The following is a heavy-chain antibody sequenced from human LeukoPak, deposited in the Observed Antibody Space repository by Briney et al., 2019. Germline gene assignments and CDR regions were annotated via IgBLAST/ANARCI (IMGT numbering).Heavy chain of an antibody. Sequence: GGSLRLSCAASGFAFSSYSMNWVRRAPGKGLEWVSYISSSSSTIYYADSVKGRFTISRDNAKNSLYLQMNSLRAEDTAVYYCARDSFGYFDPPHYFDYWGQGTLVTVSS. CDR1: GFAFSSYS. CDR3: ARDSFGYFDPPHYFDY. J-gene: IGHJ4*02. CDR2: ISSSSSTI. V-gene: IGHV3-48*04. D-gene: IGHD3-9*01.